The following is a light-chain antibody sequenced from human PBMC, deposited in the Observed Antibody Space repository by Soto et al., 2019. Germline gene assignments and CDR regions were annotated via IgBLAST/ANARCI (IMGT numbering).Light chain of an antibody. Sequence: EIVLTQSPGTLSLSPWERATLSCRASQSVSNNYLAWDQQKPGQAPRLLIYGASNRAAGIPDRFSGSGSGTDFTLTISRLEPEDFAVYYCQQDYNLPWTFGQGTKVDIK. CDR2: GAS. CDR3: QQDYNLPWT. V-gene: IGKV3-20*01. J-gene: IGKJ1*01. CDR1: QSVSNNY.